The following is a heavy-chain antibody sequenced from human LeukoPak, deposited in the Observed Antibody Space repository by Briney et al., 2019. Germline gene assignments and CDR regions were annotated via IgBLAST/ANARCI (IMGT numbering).Heavy chain of an antibody. Sequence: SETLSLTCTVSGGSISSYYWTWIRQPPGKGLEWIGEINHSGSTNYNPSLKSRVTISVDASKNQFSLKLSSVTAADTAVYYCARGKGSGWTFDYWGQGTLVTVSS. CDR1: GGSISSYY. CDR2: INHSGST. J-gene: IGHJ4*02. D-gene: IGHD6-19*01. CDR3: ARGKGSGWTFDY. V-gene: IGHV4-34*01.